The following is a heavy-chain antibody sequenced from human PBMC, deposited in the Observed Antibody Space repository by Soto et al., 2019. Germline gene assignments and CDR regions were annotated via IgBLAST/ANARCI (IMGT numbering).Heavy chain of an antibody. V-gene: IGHV4-61*01. Sequence: SETLSLTCTVSGGSVSSGSYYWSWIRQPPGKGLEWIGYIYYSGSTNYNPSLKSRVTISVDTSKNQFSLKLSSVTAADTAVYYCARDSSSGSYVYWGQGTLVTVSS. CDR3: ARDSSSGSYVY. CDR2: IYYSGST. D-gene: IGHD1-26*01. J-gene: IGHJ4*02. CDR1: GGSVSSGSYY.